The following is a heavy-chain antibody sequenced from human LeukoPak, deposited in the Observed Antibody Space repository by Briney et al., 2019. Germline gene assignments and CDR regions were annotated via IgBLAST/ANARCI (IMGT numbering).Heavy chain of an antibody. D-gene: IGHD1-26*01. Sequence: SETLSLTCNVSGDSMRSYYWTWIRQPPGKGLEWIGYLTYSGYTNSNPSLQNRVTLSLDTSKNQFSLKLNSVTAADMAVYFCASLSGGYLDSDVWGQGTLVTVSS. V-gene: IGHV4-59*12. CDR3: ASLSGGYLDSDV. J-gene: IGHJ4*02. CDR2: LTYSGYT. CDR1: GDSMRSYY.